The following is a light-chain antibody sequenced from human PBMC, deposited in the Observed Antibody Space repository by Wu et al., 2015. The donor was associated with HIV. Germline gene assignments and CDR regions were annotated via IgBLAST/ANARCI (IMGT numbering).Light chain of an antibody. CDR3: QQYNNWPPYT. CDR1: QSVGSY. CDR2: NAS. J-gene: IGKJ2*01. Sequence: EIVLTQSPATLSLSPGERATLSCRASQSVGSYLAWYQKKPGQAPRLLIYNASDRATGIPARFSGSGSGTEFTLTISSMQSEDFAVYYCQQYNNWPPYTFGQGTKLEIK. V-gene: IGKV3-11*01.